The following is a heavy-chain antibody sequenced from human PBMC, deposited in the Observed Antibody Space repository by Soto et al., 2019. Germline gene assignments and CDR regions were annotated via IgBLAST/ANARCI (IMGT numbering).Heavy chain of an antibody. CDR3: ARESSGWFDY. Sequence: QVQLVESGGGVVQPGRSLRLSCAASGFTFSSYAMHWVHQAPGKGLEWVAVISYDGSNKYYADSVKGRFTISRDNSKNTLYLQMNSLRAEDTAVYYCARESSGWFDYWGQGTLVTVSS. D-gene: IGHD6-19*01. J-gene: IGHJ4*02. CDR1: GFTFSSYA. V-gene: IGHV3-30-3*01. CDR2: ISYDGSNK.